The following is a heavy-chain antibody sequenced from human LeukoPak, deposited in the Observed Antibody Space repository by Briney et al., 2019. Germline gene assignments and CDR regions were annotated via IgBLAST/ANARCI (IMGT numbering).Heavy chain of an antibody. CDR2: IKQDGSIQ. CDR1: GFTFSNFW. D-gene: IGHD3-22*01. Sequence: SGGSLRLSCADSGFTFSNFWMAWVRQAPGKGLEWVANIKQDGSIQYYGDSVKGRFTISRDNARNSLYLQMNSLRAEDTALYYCATSYDSSGCDWGQGTLVTVSS. V-gene: IGHV3-7*01. CDR3: ATSYDSSGCD. J-gene: IGHJ4*02.